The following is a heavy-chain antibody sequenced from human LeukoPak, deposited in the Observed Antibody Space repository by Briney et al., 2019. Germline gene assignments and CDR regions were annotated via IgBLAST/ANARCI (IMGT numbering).Heavy chain of an antibody. J-gene: IGHJ6*03. CDR3: ARVRITMVRGSNSFYYMDV. CDR2: LHTDGSS. CDR1: GFTVRSNY. V-gene: IGHV3-53*01. Sequence: PGGSLRLSCAPSGFTVRSNYMTWVRQAPGKGLEWVSILHTDGSSFYADSVKGRFTISRDISKNTVSLHMTSLGAEDTAVYYCARVRITMVRGSNSFYYMDVWGKGTTVTVSS. D-gene: IGHD3-10*01.